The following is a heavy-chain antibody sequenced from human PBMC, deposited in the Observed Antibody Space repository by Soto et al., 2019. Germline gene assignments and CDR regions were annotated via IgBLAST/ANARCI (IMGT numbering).Heavy chain of an antibody. V-gene: IGHV3-30*03. D-gene: IGHD2-2*01. CDR2: ISYDGSNK. CDR3: ALSRLSAAQD. CDR1: GFTFSSYG. Sequence: QVQLVESGGGAVQPGRSLRLSCAASGFTFSSYGMHWVRQAPGKGLEWVAVISYDGSNKYYADSVKGRFTISRDNSKNTLYLQMNSLRAEDSAVYYCALSRLSAAQDWGQGTLVTVSS. J-gene: IGHJ4*02.